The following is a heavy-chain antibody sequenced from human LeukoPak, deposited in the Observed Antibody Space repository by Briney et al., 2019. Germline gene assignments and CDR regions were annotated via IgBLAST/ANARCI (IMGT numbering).Heavy chain of an antibody. Sequence: SETLSLTCAVDGGSFSGYYWSWIRQPPGKGLEWIGEINHSGSTNYNPSLKSRVTISVDTSKNQFSLKLSSVTAADTAVYYCASLYGSGGNWFDPWGQGTLVTVSS. CDR3: ASLYGSGGNWFDP. CDR2: INHSGST. J-gene: IGHJ5*02. CDR1: GGSFSGYY. D-gene: IGHD3-10*01. V-gene: IGHV4-34*01.